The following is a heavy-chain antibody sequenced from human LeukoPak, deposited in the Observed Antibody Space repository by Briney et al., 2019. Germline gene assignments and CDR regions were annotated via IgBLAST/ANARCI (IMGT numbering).Heavy chain of an antibody. CDR1: GYTFTSYY. V-gene: IGHV1-46*01. CDR2: INPSGGST. D-gene: IGHD1-1*01. J-gene: IGHJ4*02. CDR3: ARTVATGRFDY. Sequence: ASVKVSCKASGYTFTSYYMHWVRQAPGQGLEWMGIINPSGGSTSYARKFQGRVTMTRDTSTSTVYMELSSLRSEDTAVYYCARTVATGRFDYWGQGTLVTVSS.